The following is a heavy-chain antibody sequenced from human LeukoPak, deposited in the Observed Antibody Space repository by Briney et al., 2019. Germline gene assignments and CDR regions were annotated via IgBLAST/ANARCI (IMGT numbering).Heavy chain of an antibody. CDR1: GFAFSIYV. CDR3: AKEDRSSPRSYFAY. D-gene: IGHD6-6*01. Sequence: PGGSLRLSCAASGFAFSIYVMSWVRQAPAMGLEWVSSISGGGGGTYYADSVKGRFTISRDNAKNTLYLQMNSLRAEDTAVYYCAKEDRSSPRSYFAYWGQGALVTVSS. J-gene: IGHJ4*02. CDR2: ISGGGGGT. V-gene: IGHV3-23*01.